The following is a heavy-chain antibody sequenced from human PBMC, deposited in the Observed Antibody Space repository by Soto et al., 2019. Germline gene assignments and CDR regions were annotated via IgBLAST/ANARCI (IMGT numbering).Heavy chain of an antibody. CDR1: GGSINSSNW. D-gene: IGHD6-19*01. Sequence: SETLSLTCAVSGGSINSSNWWSWVRQPPGKGLEWIGEIYHSGSTNYNPSLKSRVTISVDKSKNQFSLKLSSVTAADTAVYYCARDRRASSSGWFDYWGQGTLVTVSS. J-gene: IGHJ4*02. CDR2: IYHSGST. V-gene: IGHV4-4*02. CDR3: ARDRRASSSGWFDY.